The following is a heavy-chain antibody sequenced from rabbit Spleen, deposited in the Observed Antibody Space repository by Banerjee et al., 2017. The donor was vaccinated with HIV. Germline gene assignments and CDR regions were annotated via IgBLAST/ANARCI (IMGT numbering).Heavy chain of an antibody. J-gene: IGHJ4*01. CDR2: INAVTGKA. D-gene: IGHD5-1*01. Sequence: QEQLVESGGGLVRPEGSLKLSCTASGFSFSNKAVMCWVRQAPGKGLQWIACINAVTGKAVYATWAKGRFTFSKTSSTTVTLQMTSLTAADTATYFCARDVNGGSYDFNLWGQGTLVTVS. CDR1: GFSFSNKAV. V-gene: IGHV1S45*01. CDR3: ARDVNGGSYDFNL.